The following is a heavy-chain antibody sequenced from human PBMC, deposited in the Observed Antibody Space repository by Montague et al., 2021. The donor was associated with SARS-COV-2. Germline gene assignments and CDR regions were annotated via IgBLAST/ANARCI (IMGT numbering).Heavy chain of an antibody. D-gene: IGHD3-9*01. CDR3: ARSRENYNILTGYPYYFDY. Sequence: SETLSLTCTVSGGSIGRYYWNWIRQPPGKGLERIAYIYYSGSTNYNPSLKSRVTISVDTSKNQFSLKLSSVTAADTAVYYCARSRENYNILTGYPYYFDYWGQGTLVTVSS. CDR1: GGSIGRYY. V-gene: IGHV4-59*01. J-gene: IGHJ4*02. CDR2: IYYSGST.